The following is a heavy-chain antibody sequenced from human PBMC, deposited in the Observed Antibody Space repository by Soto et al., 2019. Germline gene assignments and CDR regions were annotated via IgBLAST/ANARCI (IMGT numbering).Heavy chain of an antibody. CDR2: IIPIFGTA. J-gene: IGHJ4*02. CDR1: GGTFSSFA. D-gene: IGHD3-22*01. V-gene: IGHV1-69*06. CDR3: ARGSPRGYYDRISYYFDY. Sequence: GASVKVSCKASGGTFSSFAISWVRQAPGQGLEWMGGIIPIFGTANYAQKFQGRVTIMADKSTSTAYMELSSLRSEDTAVYYCARGSPRGYYDRISYYFDYWGQGTLVTVSS.